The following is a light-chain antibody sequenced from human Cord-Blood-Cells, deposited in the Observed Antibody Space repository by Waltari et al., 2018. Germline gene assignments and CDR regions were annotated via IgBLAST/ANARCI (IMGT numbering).Light chain of an antibody. CDR2: AAS. CDR3: QQSYSTPRT. Sequence: DIQTTQSPSSLPASVGDRFTITCRASQSISSYLNWYQQKPGKAPKLLIYAASSLQSGVPSRFSGSGSGTDFTLTISSLQPEDFATYYCQQSYSTPRTFGQGTKVEIK. CDR1: QSISSY. J-gene: IGKJ1*01. V-gene: IGKV1-39*01.